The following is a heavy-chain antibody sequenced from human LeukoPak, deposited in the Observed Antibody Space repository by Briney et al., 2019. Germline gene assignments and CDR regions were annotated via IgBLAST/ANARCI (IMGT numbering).Heavy chain of an antibody. J-gene: IGHJ4*02. V-gene: IGHV1-2*02. CDR2: INPNSGGT. D-gene: IGHD6-6*01. Sequence: ASVKVSCKASGYTFTGYYMHRVRQAPGQGLEWMGWINPNSGGTNYAQKFQGRVTMTRDTSISTAYMELSRLRSDDTAVYYCARDSGSSAGFNFDYWGQGTLVTVSS. CDR3: ARDSGSSAGFNFDY. CDR1: GYTFTGYY.